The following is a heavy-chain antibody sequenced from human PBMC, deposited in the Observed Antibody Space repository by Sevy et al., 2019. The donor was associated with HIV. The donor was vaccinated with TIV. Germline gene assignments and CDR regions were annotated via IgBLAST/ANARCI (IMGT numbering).Heavy chain of an antibody. D-gene: IGHD1-26*01. Sequence: SETLSLTCTVSGGSITSLYWNWIRQPPGKGLEWIANIYYNGHTNYNPSLKSRVTLSLETSKNQFSLRLSSVTAADTAMYYCAGENAWGRCYSWGQGTLVTVSS. J-gene: IGHJ4*02. CDR3: AGENAWGRCYS. CDR2: IYYNGHT. V-gene: IGHV4-59*08. CDR1: GGSITSLY.